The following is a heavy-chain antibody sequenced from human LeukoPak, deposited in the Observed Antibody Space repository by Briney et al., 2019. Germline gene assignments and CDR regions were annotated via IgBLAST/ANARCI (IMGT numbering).Heavy chain of an antibody. CDR3: ARGYSYGITRFDY. CDR1: GFTFSSYW. D-gene: IGHD5-18*01. CDR2: IKQDGSEK. Sequence: GESLRLSCAASGFTFSSYWMSWVRQAPGKGLEWVANIKQDGSEKYYVDSVKGRFTISRDNAKNSLYLQMNSLRAEDTAVYYCARGYSYGITRFDYWGQGTLVTVSS. J-gene: IGHJ4*02. V-gene: IGHV3-7*01.